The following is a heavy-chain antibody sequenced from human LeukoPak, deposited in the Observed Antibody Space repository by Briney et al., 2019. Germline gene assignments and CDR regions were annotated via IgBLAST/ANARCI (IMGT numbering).Heavy chain of an antibody. CDR2: IYQSGTT. CDR1: GGSISSGGFS. D-gene: IGHD6-13*01. CDR3: GRGGIAAAASGIDF. Sequence: SETLSLTCTVSGGSISSGGFSWNWIRQPPGKGLEWIGYIYQSGTTYYNPSLRSRVTISVDRPKNQFSLKLSSVTAADTAVYYCGRGGIAAAASGIDFWGPGTLVTVSS. J-gene: IGHJ4*02. V-gene: IGHV4-30-2*01.